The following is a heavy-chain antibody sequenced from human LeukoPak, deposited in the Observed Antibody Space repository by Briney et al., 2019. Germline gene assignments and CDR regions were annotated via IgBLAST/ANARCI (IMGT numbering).Heavy chain of an antibody. CDR2: IYGDGTT. CDR3: ARELYSSGSADY. Sequence: GGSLRLSCAASGFTVSNDYMAWVRQAPGRGLEWVSLIYGDGTTFYTDSVKGRFTISRDNAKNSLYLQMNSLRAEDTAVYYCARELYSSGSADYWGQGTLVTVSS. CDR1: GFTVSNDY. J-gene: IGHJ4*02. V-gene: IGHV3-66*01. D-gene: IGHD6-19*01.